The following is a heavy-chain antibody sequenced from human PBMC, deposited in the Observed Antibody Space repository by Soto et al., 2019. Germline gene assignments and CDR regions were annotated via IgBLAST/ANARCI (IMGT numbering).Heavy chain of an antibody. CDR2: IYHSGST. CDR3: TSKFGQLLAYAFDI. D-gene: IGHD3-10*01. J-gene: IGHJ3*02. V-gene: IGHV4-4*02. CDR1: GDSISRSYW. Sequence: TLSLTCAVTGDSISRSYWWSPVRQLPGKGLEWIGEIYHSGSTIYNPSLQSRVTLSVDKSKNEFSLKMSSVTDADTAVYYCTSKFGQLLAYAFDIWGQGTMVT.